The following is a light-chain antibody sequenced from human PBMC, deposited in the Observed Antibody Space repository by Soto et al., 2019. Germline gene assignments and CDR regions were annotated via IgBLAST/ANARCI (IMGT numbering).Light chain of an antibody. CDR3: GAYRASSELDV. CDR2: EVA. J-gene: IGLJ1*01. CDR1: SSDVGGYNF. V-gene: IGLV2-14*01. Sequence: QSALTQPASVSGSPGQSITISCTGTSSDVGGYNFVSWYQHHPGKAPKLIIYEVANRPSGVSNRFSGSKSGNTASLTISGVQAEDEADYYCGAYRASSELDVFGTGTKVTVL.